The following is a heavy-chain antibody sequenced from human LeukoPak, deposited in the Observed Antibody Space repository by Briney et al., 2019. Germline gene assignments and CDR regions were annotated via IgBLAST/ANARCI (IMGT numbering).Heavy chain of an antibody. CDR2: IYYGGST. D-gene: IGHD3-22*01. V-gene: IGHV4-59*01. CDR1: GGSISSYY. Sequence: PSETLSLTCTVSGGSISSYYWSWIRQPPGKGLEWIGYIYYGGSTNYNPSLKSRVTISVDTSKNQFSLKLSSVTAADTAVYYCARTHDSSGYYYDPEYYFDYWGQGTLVTVSS. CDR3: ARTHDSSGYYYDPEYYFDY. J-gene: IGHJ4*02.